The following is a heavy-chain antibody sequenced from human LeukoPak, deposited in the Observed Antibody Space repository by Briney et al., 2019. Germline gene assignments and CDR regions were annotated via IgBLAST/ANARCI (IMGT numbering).Heavy chain of an antibody. CDR3: ARGRYCSSTSCYVYIYYGMDV. D-gene: IGHD2-2*01. CDR2: MNPNSGNT. J-gene: IGHJ6*02. Sequence: GASVKVSCKASGYTFTSYGISWVRQAPGQGLEWMGWMNPNSGNTGYAQKFQGRVTMTRNTSISTAYMELSSLRSEDTAVYYCARGRYCSSTSCYVYIYYGMDVWGQGTTVTVSS. CDR1: GYTFTSYG. V-gene: IGHV1-8*02.